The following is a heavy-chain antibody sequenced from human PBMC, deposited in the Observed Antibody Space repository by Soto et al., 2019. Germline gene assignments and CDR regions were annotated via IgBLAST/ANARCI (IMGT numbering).Heavy chain of an antibody. J-gene: IGHJ4*02. Sequence: QVQLQESGPGLVKPSETLSLTCTVSGGSISSYYWSWIRQPPGKGLEWIGYIYYSGSTNYNPSLKSRVTISVDTSKNQFSLKLSSVIAADTAVYYCARQSVGPYGSGSYFDYWGQGTLVTVSS. D-gene: IGHD3-10*01. CDR3: ARQSVGPYGSGSYFDY. CDR1: GGSISSYY. CDR2: IYYSGST. V-gene: IGHV4-59*08.